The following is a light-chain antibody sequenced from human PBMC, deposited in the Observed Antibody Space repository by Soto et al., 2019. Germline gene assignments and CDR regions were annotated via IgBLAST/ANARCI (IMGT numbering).Light chain of an antibody. V-gene: IGKV1-39*01. J-gene: IGKJ5*01. CDR3: QQSYTTASIT. Sequence: DIQMTQSPSSLSASVGDRVTITCRASQSISRHLNWYQHKPGKAPKFLIYAASSLQNGVPSRFSGGGAGTEFTLSISSLQPEDFGTYSCQQSYTTASITFGQGTRLEIK. CDR1: QSISRH. CDR2: AAS.